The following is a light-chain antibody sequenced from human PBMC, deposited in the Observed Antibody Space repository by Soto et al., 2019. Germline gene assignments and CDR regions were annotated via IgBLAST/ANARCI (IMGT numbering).Light chain of an antibody. CDR3: QQYNNWPRT. Sequence: EIVMTQSAAALSVSPGGRATLSCRASQSVSGALAWYHQKPGQAPRLLIYGAFTRATGIPARFSGSGSGTEFTLTINSLQSEDFAVYYCQQYNNWPRTFGQGTKVDI. J-gene: IGKJ1*01. CDR1: QSVSGA. V-gene: IGKV3-15*01. CDR2: GAF.